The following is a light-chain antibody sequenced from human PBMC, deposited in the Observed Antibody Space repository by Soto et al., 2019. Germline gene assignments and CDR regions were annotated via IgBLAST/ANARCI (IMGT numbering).Light chain of an antibody. CDR1: NSNIGGNS. J-gene: IGLJ3*02. CDR2: NNS. Sequence: QPVLTQAPSASGTPGQRVTISCSGSNSNIGGNSVSWYHHLPGTAPKLLIFNNSQRPSGVPDRFSGSKSGTSASLAISGLQSEDEADYYCASWDDSLNGHWVFGGGPNLTVL. CDR3: ASWDDSLNGHWV. V-gene: IGLV1-44*01.